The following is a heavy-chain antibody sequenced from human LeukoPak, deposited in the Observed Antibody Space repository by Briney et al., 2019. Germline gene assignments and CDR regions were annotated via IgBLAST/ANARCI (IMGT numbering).Heavy chain of an antibody. CDR3: AKDRLGVSSLPDY. D-gene: IGHD2-8*01. CDR1: GFTFGSYA. V-gene: IGHV3-23*01. Sequence: GGSLRLSCAASGFTFGSYAMSWVRQAPGKGLEWVSAISGSGGSTYYADSVKGRFTISRDNSKNTLYLQMNSLRAEDTAVYYCAKDRLGVSSLPDYWGQGTLVTVSS. CDR2: ISGSGGST. J-gene: IGHJ4*02.